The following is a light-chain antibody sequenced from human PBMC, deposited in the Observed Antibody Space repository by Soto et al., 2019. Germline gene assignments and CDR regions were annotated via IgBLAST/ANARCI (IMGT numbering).Light chain of an antibody. CDR2: GNR. CDR1: SSNLGAGYD. J-gene: IGLJ3*02. CDR3: QAYDYSLTASV. Sequence: QPVLTQPPSASGTPGQRVTISCSGNSSNLGAGYDVHWYQQLPGAAPKLVIFGNRNRPSGVPERFSGSKSGTSASLAITGLQAEDEADYYCQAYDYSLTASVFGGGTKLTVL. V-gene: IGLV1-40*01.